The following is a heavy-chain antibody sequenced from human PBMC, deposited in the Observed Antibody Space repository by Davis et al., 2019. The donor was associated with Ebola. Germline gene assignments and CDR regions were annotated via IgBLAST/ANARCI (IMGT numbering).Heavy chain of an antibody. J-gene: IGHJ6*02. V-gene: IGHV1-2*02. CDR3: AREVPAAHYYYYYGMDV. D-gene: IGHD2-2*01. CDR1: GYTFTGYY. CDR2: INPNSGGT. Sequence: ASVKVSCKASGYTFTGYYMHWVRQAPGQGLEWMGWINPNSGGTNYAQKFQGRVTMTRDTSISTAYMELSRLRSDDTAVYYCAREVPAAHYYYYYGMDVWGQGTTVTVSS.